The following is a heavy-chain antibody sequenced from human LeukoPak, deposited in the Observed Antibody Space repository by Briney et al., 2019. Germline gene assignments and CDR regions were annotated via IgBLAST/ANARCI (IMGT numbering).Heavy chain of an antibody. V-gene: IGHV4-59*12. CDR3: ARLSRVARVYYYYGMDV. CDR1: GASISSYY. Sequence: SETLSLTCTVSGASISSYYWSWLRQSPGQGLEWIGYISYSGSTNYNPSLKGRVTLSLDTSKNQFSLKLSSVTAADTAVYYCARLSRVARVYYYYGMDVWGQGTTVTVSS. J-gene: IGHJ6*02. CDR2: ISYSGST.